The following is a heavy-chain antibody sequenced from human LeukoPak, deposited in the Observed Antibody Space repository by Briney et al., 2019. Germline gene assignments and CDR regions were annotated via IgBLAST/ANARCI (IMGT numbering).Heavy chain of an antibody. D-gene: IGHD1-26*01. CDR2: ISSSSSYI. J-gene: IGHJ6*03. CDR3: ARDPYSGTCCNTYYYYMDV. V-gene: IGHV3-21*01. Sequence: PGGSLRLSCAASGFTFSSYSMNWVRQAPGKGLEWVSSISSSSSYIYYADSVKGRFTISRDNAKNSLYLQMNSLRVEDTAVYYCARDPYSGTCCNTYYYYMDVWGKGTTVTISS. CDR1: GFTFSSYS.